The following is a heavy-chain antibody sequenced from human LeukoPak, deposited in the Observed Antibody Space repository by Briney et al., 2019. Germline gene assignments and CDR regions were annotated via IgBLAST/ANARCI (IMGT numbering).Heavy chain of an antibody. Sequence: PGGSLRLSCAASGFTFSSYAMSWVRQAPGKGLEWASAISGGGSSTHYAGSVKGRFTISRDNSKNTLYLQMNSLRAEDTAVYYCAKAMYSSGWDDLDYWGQGTLVTVSS. V-gene: IGHV3-23*01. J-gene: IGHJ4*02. CDR2: ISGGGSST. CDR1: GFTFSSYA. CDR3: AKAMYSSGWDDLDY. D-gene: IGHD6-19*01.